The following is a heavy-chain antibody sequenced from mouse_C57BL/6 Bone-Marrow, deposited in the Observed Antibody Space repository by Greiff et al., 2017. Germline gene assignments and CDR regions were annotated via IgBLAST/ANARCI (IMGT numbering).Heavy chain of an antibody. J-gene: IGHJ2*01. CDR3: ARRDYYGNYFDY. D-gene: IGHD2-1*01. V-gene: IGHV1-61*01. CDR1: GYTFTSYW. CDR2: IYPSDSET. Sequence: QVQLQQPGAELVRPGSSVKLSCKASGYTFTSYWMDWVKQRPGQGLEWIGNIYPSDSETHYNQKFKDKATLTVDKSSSTAYMQLSSLTSEDSAVYYCARRDYYGNYFDYWGQGTTLTVSS.